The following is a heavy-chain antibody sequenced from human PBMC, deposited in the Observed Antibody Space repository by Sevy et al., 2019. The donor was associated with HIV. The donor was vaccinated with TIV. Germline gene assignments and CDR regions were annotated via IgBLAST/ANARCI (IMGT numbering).Heavy chain of an antibody. CDR3: TTDPYYDFWRGYSRMYYYYGMDV. Sequence: GGSLRLSCAASGFTFSNAWMSWVRQAPGKGLEWVGRIKSKTDGGTTDYAAPVKGRFTISRDDSKNTLYLQMNSLKTEDNAVYYCTTDPYYDFWRGYSRMYYYYGMDVWGQGTMVTVSS. D-gene: IGHD3-3*01. V-gene: IGHV3-15*01. CDR1: GFTFSNAW. J-gene: IGHJ6*02. CDR2: IKSKTDGGTT.